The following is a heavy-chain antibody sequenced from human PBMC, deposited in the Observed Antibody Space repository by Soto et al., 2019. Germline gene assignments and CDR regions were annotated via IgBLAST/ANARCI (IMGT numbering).Heavy chain of an antibody. Sequence: SETLSLTCSVSGGSISSGDYYWSWIRQPPGKGLEWIGYIYYSGSTYYNPSLKSRVTISVDTSKNQFSLKLSSVTAADTAVYYCARAQYYYDSSGSPEEIDYWGQGTLVTVSS. J-gene: IGHJ4*02. V-gene: IGHV4-30-4*01. CDR2: IYYSGST. D-gene: IGHD3-22*01. CDR3: ARAQYYYDSSGSPEEIDY. CDR1: GGSISSGDYY.